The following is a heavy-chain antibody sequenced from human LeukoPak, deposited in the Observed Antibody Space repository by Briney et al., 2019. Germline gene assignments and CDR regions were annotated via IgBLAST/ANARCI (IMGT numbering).Heavy chain of an antibody. Sequence: ASVTVPCKSSGYTFTGYYMHWVRQAPGQGFEWMGRIDSNSGGTNYAQNFQGRVTMTRDTSISTVYMELISLRSDDTAVYYCAREMNYDDYRTSDYWGQGTLVTVSS. J-gene: IGHJ4*02. CDR1: GYTFTGYY. CDR2: IDSNSGGT. CDR3: AREMNYDDYRTSDY. D-gene: IGHD4-17*01. V-gene: IGHV1-2*02.